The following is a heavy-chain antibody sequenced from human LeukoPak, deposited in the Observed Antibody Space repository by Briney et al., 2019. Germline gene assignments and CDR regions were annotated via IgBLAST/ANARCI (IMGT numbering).Heavy chain of an antibody. CDR2: IYSGGST. Sequence: PGGSLRLSCAASGFTVSSNYMSWVRQAPGKGLEWVSVIYSGGSTYYADSVKGRFTISRDNSKNTLYLQMNSLRAEDTAVYYCARVIHDILTGYADYWGQGTLVTVSS. CDR3: ARVIHDILTGYADY. J-gene: IGHJ4*02. D-gene: IGHD3-9*01. CDR1: GFTVSSNY. V-gene: IGHV3-53*01.